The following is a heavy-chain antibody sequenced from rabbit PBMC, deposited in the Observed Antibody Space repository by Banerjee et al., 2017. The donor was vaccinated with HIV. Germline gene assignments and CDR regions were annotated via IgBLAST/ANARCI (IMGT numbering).Heavy chain of an antibody. Sequence: QEQLVESGGGLVKPEGSLTLTCTASGFSFSYSYWICWVRQAPGKGLEWIACMHTGSGNTGYASWTKGRFTITKTSSTTVTLQMTSLTAQDTATYFCARDYVGCVAYQFDLWGPGTLVTVS. J-gene: IGHJ4*01. V-gene: IGHV1S45*01. D-gene: IGHD4-2*01. CDR2: MHTGSGNT. CDR3: ARDYVGCVAYQFDL. CDR1: GFSFSYSYW.